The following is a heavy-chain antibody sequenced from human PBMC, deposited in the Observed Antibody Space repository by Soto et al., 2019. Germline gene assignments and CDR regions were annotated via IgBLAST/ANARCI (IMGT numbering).Heavy chain of an antibody. CDR2: MNDSGST. V-gene: IGHV4-34*01. CDR3: ARKEMALYYFDY. J-gene: IGHJ4*02. Sequence: KTSETLSLTCAVYCGSFRGYYWSWIRQPPGNGLYCIGDMNDSGSTNXXPSLKSRXXISVDTSKNQXSLKLXSVTAAYTALYYCARKEMALYYFDYWRQGTLVTVSS. CDR1: CGSFRGYY.